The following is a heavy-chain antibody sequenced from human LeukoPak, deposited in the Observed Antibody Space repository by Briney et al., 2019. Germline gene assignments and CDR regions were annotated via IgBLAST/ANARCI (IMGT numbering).Heavy chain of an antibody. Sequence: PGGSLRLSCAASGFTLSNAWMTWVRQAPGKGLEWVGRIKSKTDGGTIDYAAPVKGRLTISKDDSRNTLYLQMNSLKTEDTAVYYCTTVANPAYFDYWGQGTLVTVSS. J-gene: IGHJ4*02. CDR3: TTVANPAYFDY. D-gene: IGHD4/OR15-4a*01. CDR2: IKSKTDGGTI. V-gene: IGHV3-15*01. CDR1: GFTLSNAW.